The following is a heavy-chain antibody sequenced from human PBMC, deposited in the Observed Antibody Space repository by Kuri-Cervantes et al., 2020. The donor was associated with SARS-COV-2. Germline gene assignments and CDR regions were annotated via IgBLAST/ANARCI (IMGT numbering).Heavy chain of an antibody. CDR2: INFDGSDK. CDR1: GFTFANYY. J-gene: IGHJ4*02. D-gene: IGHD4-17*01. V-gene: IGHV3-7*05. Sequence: GESLKISCAASGFTFANYYMSWVRQSPGKGLEWVANINFDGSDKYYVDSVRGRFTISRDNAKNSLFLQLNSLTAADTAVYYCARSYGVRYVPFDHWGPGTLVTVSS. CDR3: ARSYGVRYVPFDH.